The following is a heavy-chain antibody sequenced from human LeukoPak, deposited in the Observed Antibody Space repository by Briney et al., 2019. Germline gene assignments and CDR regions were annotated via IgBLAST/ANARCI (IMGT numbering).Heavy chain of an antibody. D-gene: IGHD4-17*01. CDR1: GFTFSSYS. CDR2: ISSSSSTI. V-gene: IGHV3-48*01. J-gene: IGHJ4*02. CDR3: ARDYSVTKNGLFDY. Sequence: TGGSLRLSCAASGFTFSSYSMNWVRQAPGKGLEWVSYISSSSSTIYYADSVKGRFTISRDNAKNSLYLQMDSLRAEDTAVYYCARDYSVTKNGLFDYWGQGTLVTVSS.